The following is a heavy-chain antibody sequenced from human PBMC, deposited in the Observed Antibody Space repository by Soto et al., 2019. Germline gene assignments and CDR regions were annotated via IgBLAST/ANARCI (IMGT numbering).Heavy chain of an antibody. Sequence: GESLKISCKGSGYSFTSYWITWVRQMPGKGLEWMGMIDPTDSYTKYNPALQSRVTMSLDTSNNQFSLRLTSVTAADTAVYYCARGQRFSDWFDPWGQGTLVTVSS. CDR3: ARGQRFSDWFDP. V-gene: IGHV5-10-1*01. J-gene: IGHJ5*02. CDR1: GYSFTSYW. D-gene: IGHD3-3*01. CDR2: IDPTDSYT.